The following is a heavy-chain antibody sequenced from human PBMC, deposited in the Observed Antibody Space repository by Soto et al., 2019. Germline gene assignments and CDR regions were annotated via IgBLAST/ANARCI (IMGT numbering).Heavy chain of an antibody. CDR1: GFSLSTSGVG. CDR2: IYWNDDK. CDR3: AHRLGYDFWSGYYSTEYFDY. Sequence: QITLKESGPTLVKPTQTLTLTCTFSGFSLSTSGVGVGWIRQPPGKALEWLAPIYWNDDKRYSPSLKSRLTITKDTSKNQVVLTMTNMDPVDTATYYCAHRLGYDFWSGYYSTEYFDYWGQGTLVTVSS. V-gene: IGHV2-5*01. D-gene: IGHD3-3*01. J-gene: IGHJ4*02.